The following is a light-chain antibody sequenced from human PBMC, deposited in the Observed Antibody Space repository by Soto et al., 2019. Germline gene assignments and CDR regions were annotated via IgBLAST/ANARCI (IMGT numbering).Light chain of an antibody. CDR1: QSILYRSTSQNY. V-gene: IGKV4-1*01. CDR2: WAS. J-gene: IGKJ2*01. CDR3: QQYYSTPYT. Sequence: DIVMTQSPDSLAVSLGERATINCRSSQSILYRSTSQNYLGWDQQKPGQPPKLLIYWASTRESGVPDRFSGSGSGTDFTLTISSLQAEDVAVYYCQQYYSTPYTFGQGTKLEI.